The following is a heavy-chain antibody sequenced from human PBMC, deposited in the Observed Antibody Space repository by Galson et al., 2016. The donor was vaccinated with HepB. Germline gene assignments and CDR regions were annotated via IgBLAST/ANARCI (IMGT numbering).Heavy chain of an antibody. CDR3: ASTIIVNSFFDS. V-gene: IGHV4-30-2*01. D-gene: IGHD3-22*01. CDR1: GGSINSDAYS. Sequence: TLSLTCAVSGGSINSDAYSWSWIRQPPGKGLEWIGYIYHSGSTHYNPSLKSRVTISLDRSKNHFSLILSSVTAADTAVFYCASTIIVNSFFDSWGQGTLATVSS. CDR2: IYHSGST. J-gene: IGHJ4*02.